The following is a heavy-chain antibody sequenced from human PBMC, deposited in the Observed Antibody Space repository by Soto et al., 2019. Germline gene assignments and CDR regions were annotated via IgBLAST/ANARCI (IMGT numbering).Heavy chain of an antibody. CDR3: ARDGYCSGGSCTTLYYYYYGMDV. V-gene: IGHV3-21*01. J-gene: IGHJ6*02. CDR1: GFTFSSYS. Sequence: EVQLVESGGGLVKPGGSLRLSCAASGFTFSSYSMNWVRQAPGKGLEWVSSISSSSSYIYYADSVKGRFTISRDNAKNSLYLQMNSLRAEDTAVYYCARDGYCSGGSCTTLYYYYYGMDVWGQGTTVTVSS. CDR2: ISSSSSYI. D-gene: IGHD2-15*01.